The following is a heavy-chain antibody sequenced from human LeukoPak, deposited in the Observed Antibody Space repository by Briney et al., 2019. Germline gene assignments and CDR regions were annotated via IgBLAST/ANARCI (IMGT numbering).Heavy chain of an antibody. D-gene: IGHD5-18*01. V-gene: IGHV1-69*06. Sequence: ASVKVSCKASGGTFSSYAISWVRQAPGQGLDWMGGIIPIFGTANYAQKFQGRVTITADKSTSTAYMELSSLRSEDTAVYYCARARAVDTAMVPDYWGQGTLVAVSS. CDR1: GGTFSSYA. J-gene: IGHJ4*02. CDR3: ARARAVDTAMVPDY. CDR2: IIPIFGTA.